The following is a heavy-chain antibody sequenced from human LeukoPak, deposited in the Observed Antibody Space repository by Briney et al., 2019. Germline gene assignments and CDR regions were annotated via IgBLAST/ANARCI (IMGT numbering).Heavy chain of an antibody. CDR3: ASFSDYVWGSYPTDDY. CDR1: GFTFSNYS. V-gene: IGHV3-21*01. D-gene: IGHD3-16*02. J-gene: IGHJ4*02. CDR2: ISSSSSYI. Sequence: GGSLRLSCAASGFTFSNYSMNWVRQAPGKGPEWVSSISSSSSYIYYADSVKGRFTISRDNAKNSLYLQMNSLRAEDTAVYYCASFSDYVWGSYPTDDYWGQGTLVTVSS.